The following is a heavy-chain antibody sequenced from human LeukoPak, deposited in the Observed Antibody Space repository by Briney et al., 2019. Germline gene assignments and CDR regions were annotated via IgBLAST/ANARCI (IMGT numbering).Heavy chain of an antibody. CDR1: GFTFSSYS. CDR3: ARAGRYRYYDSSATLYYYYMDV. D-gene: IGHD3-22*01. CDR2: ISSSSSTI. Sequence: PGGSLRLSCAASGFTFSSYSMNWVRQAPGKGLEWVSYISSSSSTIYYADSVKGRFTISRDNAKNSLYLQMNSLRAEDTAVYYCARAGRYRYYDSSATLYYYYMDVWGKGTTVTVSS. V-gene: IGHV3-48*04. J-gene: IGHJ6*03.